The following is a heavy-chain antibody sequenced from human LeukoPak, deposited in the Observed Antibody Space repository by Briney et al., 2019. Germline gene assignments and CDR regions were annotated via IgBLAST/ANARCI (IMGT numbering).Heavy chain of an antibody. Sequence: GSLRLSCAASGFTVSSNYMSWVRQAPGKGLEWVSVIYSGGSTYYADSVKGRFTISRDNSKNTLYLQMNSLRAEDTAVYYCASELWFGELLRDAFDIWGQGTMVTVSS. J-gene: IGHJ3*02. CDR1: GFTVSSNY. CDR2: IYSGGST. CDR3: ASELWFGELLRDAFDI. V-gene: IGHV3-66*01. D-gene: IGHD3-10*01.